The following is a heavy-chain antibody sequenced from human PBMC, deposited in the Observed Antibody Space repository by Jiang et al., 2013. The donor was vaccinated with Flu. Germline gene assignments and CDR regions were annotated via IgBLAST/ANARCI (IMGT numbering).Heavy chain of an antibody. CDR1: GFTFGSYG. D-gene: IGHD3-16*01. J-gene: IGHJ4*02. V-gene: IGHV3-33*08. CDR2: LWFDGSEK. Sequence: VQLLESGGGMVQPGKSLRLSCAASGFTFGSYGFHWVRQTPGKGLEWVATILWFDGSEKYYADSVKGRFTISRDNSKSTVYLQMNSLRADDTALYYCARVGGSYYFDHWGQGTLVTVSS. CDR3: ARVGGSYYFDH.